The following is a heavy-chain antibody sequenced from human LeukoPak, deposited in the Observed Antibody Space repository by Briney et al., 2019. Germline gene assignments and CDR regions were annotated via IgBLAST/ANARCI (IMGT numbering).Heavy chain of an antibody. CDR3: TRDMGTTGEVKFDP. Sequence: SETLSLTCTVSGGSISSSRDYWAWLRQPPGKGLEWIANIYYSGSTYYSPSLKSRVTISVDTSKNQFSLNLMSVTAADTAVYYCTRDMGTTGEVKFDPWGQGTLVTVSS. CDR2: IYYSGST. V-gene: IGHV4-39*07. J-gene: IGHJ5*02. D-gene: IGHD4-17*01. CDR1: GGSISSSRDY.